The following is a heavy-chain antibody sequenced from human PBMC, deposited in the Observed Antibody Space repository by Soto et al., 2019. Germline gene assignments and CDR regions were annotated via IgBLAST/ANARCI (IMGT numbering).Heavy chain of an antibody. CDR3: ARRLLGGTTVWFQNWFFDL. J-gene: IGHJ2*01. Sequence: QVQLQESGPGLVKPSETLSLTCTVSGGSITNNYWGWIRQPPGKALQWIGYIYYTGTTNYNPSLTSRVAVSVPASNNQFSLRLNSVTAADTAVYYCARRLLGGTTVWFQNWFFDLWGRGTLVTVSS. CDR1: GGSITNNY. CDR2: IYYTGTT. D-gene: IGHD1-1*01. V-gene: IGHV4-59*01.